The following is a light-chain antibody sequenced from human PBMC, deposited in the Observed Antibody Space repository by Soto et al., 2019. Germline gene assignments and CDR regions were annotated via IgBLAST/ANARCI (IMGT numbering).Light chain of an antibody. Sequence: DIPMTQSPSTLSASVGDRVAISCRASQSISIWLAWYQQKPGKAPKLLIYKASSLESGVTSRFSGSGSGTEFTLTISSLQPDDFATYYCQQYNDDSWTFGQGTKVENK. J-gene: IGKJ1*01. CDR1: QSISIW. CDR2: KAS. CDR3: QQYNDDSWT. V-gene: IGKV1-5*03.